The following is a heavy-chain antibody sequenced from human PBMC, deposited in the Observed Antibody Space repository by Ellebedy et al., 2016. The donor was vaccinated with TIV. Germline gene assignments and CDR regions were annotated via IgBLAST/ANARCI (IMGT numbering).Heavy chain of an antibody. Sequence: ETLSLTCAASGFTFSSYWMSWVRQAPGKGLEWVATIKQDGSEKYYVDSVKGRFTISRDNSKNTLDLQMDSLRAEDTAMYYCATTQMGNSYNEVYFGHWGQGTLVTVSS. J-gene: IGHJ4*02. CDR3: ATTQMGNSYNEVYFGH. V-gene: IGHV3-7*01. CDR1: GFTFSSYW. CDR2: IKQDGSEK. D-gene: IGHD5-24*01.